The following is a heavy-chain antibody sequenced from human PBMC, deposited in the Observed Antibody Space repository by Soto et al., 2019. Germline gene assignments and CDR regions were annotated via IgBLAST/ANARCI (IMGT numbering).Heavy chain of an antibody. CDR2: IIPIFGTA. Sequence: LVKVSCKASGGTFSSYAISWVRQAPRQGLEWMGGIIPIFGTANYAQKFQGRVTITADKSTSTAYMELSSLRSEDTAVYYCARSSGNPPLYYFDYWGQGTLVTVSS. CDR3: ARSSGNPPLYYFDY. V-gene: IGHV1-69*06. J-gene: IGHJ4*02. CDR1: GGTFSSYA. D-gene: IGHD4-4*01.